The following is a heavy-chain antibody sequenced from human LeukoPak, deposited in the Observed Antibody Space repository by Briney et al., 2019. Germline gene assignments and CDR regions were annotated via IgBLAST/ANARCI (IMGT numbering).Heavy chain of an antibody. CDR3: ARVRDQRYYDFWSGYYWANYYYGMDV. Sequence: GGSLRLSCAASGFTFSSYAMHWVCQAPGKGLEWVAVISYDGSNKYYADSVKGRFTISRDNSKSTLYLQMNSLRAEDTAVYYCARVRDQRYYDFWSGYYWANYYYGMDVWGQGTTVTVSS. D-gene: IGHD3-3*01. V-gene: IGHV3-30-3*01. CDR1: GFTFSSYA. J-gene: IGHJ6*02. CDR2: ISYDGSNK.